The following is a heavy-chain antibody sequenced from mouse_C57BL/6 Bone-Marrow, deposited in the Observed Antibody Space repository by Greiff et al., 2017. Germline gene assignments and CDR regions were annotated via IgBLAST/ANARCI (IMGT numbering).Heavy chain of an antibody. V-gene: IGHV7-3*01. D-gene: IGHD1-1*01. J-gene: IGHJ1*03. Sequence: EVQVVESGGGLVQPGGSLSLSCAASGFTFTDYYMSWVRQPPGKALEWFGCIRNNANGYTTEYSASVKGRFTIYRDTSETSLYLQMKALSAEDGAKYSCESQYYYGGSHWYFDVGGRGTTVTVTS. CDR1: GFTFTDYY. CDR2: IRNNANGYTT. CDR3: ESQYYYGGSHWYFDV.